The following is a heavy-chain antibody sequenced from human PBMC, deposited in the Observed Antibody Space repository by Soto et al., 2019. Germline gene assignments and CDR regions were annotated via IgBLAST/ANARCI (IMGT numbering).Heavy chain of an antibody. Sequence: SVKVSCKASGGTFSSYAISWVRQAPGQGLEWMGGIIPIFGTANYAQKFQGRVTITADESTSTAYMELSSLRSEDTAVYYCAMVDNYVTPTPQDVWGQGTKVTVSS. V-gene: IGHV1-69*13. CDR2: IIPIFGTA. J-gene: IGHJ6*02. D-gene: IGHD3-16*01. CDR3: AMVDNYVTPTPQDV. CDR1: GGTFSSYA.